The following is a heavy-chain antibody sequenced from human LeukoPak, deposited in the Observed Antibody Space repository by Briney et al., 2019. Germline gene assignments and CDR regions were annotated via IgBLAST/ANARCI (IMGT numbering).Heavy chain of an antibody. J-gene: IGHJ6*02. CDR2: IYYSGST. V-gene: IGHV4-59*01. Sequence: SETLSLTCTVSGGSISSYYCSWISHPPRKGLDWIGYIYYSGSTNYNPSLKSRVTISVDTSKNQFSLKLSSVTAADTAVYYCARAPRVEMATIFRKAPMLGMDVWGQGTTVTVSS. CDR3: ARAPRVEMATIFRKAPMLGMDV. D-gene: IGHD5-24*01. CDR1: GGSISSYY.